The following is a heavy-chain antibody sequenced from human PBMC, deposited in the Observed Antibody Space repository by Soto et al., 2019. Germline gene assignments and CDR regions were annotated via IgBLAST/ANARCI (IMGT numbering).Heavy chain of an antibody. Sequence: PGGSLRLACAASGFTFSTYSMNWVRQAPGKGLEWVSSISSSSSYIYYADSVKGRFTISRDNAKNSLYLQMNSLRAEDTAVYYCARELLDYYSMDVWGKGTTVTVSS. J-gene: IGHJ6*03. CDR1: GFTFSTYS. CDR2: ISSSSSYI. V-gene: IGHV3-21*01. D-gene: IGHD3-10*01. CDR3: ARELLDYYSMDV.